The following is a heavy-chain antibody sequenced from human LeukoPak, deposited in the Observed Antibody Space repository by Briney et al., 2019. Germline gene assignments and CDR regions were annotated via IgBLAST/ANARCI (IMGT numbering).Heavy chain of an antibody. CDR1: GDSVSSNSAA. V-gene: IGHV6-1*01. Sequence: SQTLSLTCAISGDSVSSNSAAWNWIRQSPSRGLEWLGRTYYRSKWYNDYAVSVKSRITINPDTSKNQFSLQLNSVTPEDTAVYYCARDTGDYDSSGKNWFDPWGQGTLVTVFS. J-gene: IGHJ5*02. CDR2: TYYRSKWYN. CDR3: ARDTGDYDSSGKNWFDP. D-gene: IGHD3-22*01.